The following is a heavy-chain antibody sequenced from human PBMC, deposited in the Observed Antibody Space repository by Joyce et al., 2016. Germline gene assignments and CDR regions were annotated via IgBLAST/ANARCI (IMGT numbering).Heavy chain of an antibody. CDR2: IYWDGTK. CDR3: AHSTNYYSGHFHY. CDR1: GFSLTTSGSG. D-gene: IGHD2-8*01. Sequence: QITLNESGPAAVRPTQTLTLPCAFSGFSLTTSGSGVGWLRQPPGKTLEWLAVIYWDGTKRCSPFLNNRLAITTDTSKNQVILRMTNVEPGDTATYICAHSTNYYSGHFHYWGQRSLVTVSS. V-gene: IGHV2-5*02. J-gene: IGHJ4*02.